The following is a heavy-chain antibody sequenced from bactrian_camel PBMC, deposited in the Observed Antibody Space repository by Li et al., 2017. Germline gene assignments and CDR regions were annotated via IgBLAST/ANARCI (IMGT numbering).Heavy chain of an antibody. CDR2: LISNDGTT. J-gene: IGHJ4*01. V-gene: IGHV3S63*01. CDR3: AAHFRMCNRAASQLRVDEYAF. CDR1: EFTVDDFA. D-gene: IGHD5*01. Sequence: HVQLVESGGGSVQAGGSLRLSCTASEFTVDDFAMGWYRRPPGKECELVSLISNDGTTKYSESVKGRFTISQDNAKNTLYLQMNNLKPEDSAMYYCAAHFRMCNRAASQLRVDEYAFWGQGTQVTVS.